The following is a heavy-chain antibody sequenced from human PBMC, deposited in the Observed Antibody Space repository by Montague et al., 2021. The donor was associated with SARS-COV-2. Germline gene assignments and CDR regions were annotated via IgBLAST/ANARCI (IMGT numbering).Heavy chain of an antibody. CDR1: GASMSGSY. D-gene: IGHD3-22*01. J-gene: IGHJ4*02. CDR2: IYSSGST. V-gene: IGHV4-59*12. Sequence: SETLSLTCTVSGASMSGSYWGWVRQPPGKGPEWIGNIYSSGSTHYNPSLKSRVTIPVDTSKSQFSLRLTSVTAADTAVYYCVREGRSSAYAMDYWGQGTLVTVSS. CDR3: VREGRSSAYAMDY.